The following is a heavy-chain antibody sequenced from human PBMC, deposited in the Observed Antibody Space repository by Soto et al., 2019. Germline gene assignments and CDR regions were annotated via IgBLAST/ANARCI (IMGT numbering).Heavy chain of an antibody. CDR3: ARDVVVVAATGDYYYYYMDV. J-gene: IGHJ6*03. Sequence: ASVKVSCKASGYTFTSYGISWVRQAPGQGLEGMGWISAYNGNTNYAQKLQGRVTMTTDTSTSTAYVELRSLRSDDTAVYYCARDVVVVAATGDYYYYYMDVWGKGTTVTVSS. D-gene: IGHD2-15*01. CDR1: GYTFTSYG. V-gene: IGHV1-18*01. CDR2: ISAYNGNT.